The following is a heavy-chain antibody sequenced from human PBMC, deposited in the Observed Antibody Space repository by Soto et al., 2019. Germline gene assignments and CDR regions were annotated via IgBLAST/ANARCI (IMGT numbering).Heavy chain of an antibody. CDR3: ARDLKGARYNWNQGYFDY. J-gene: IGHJ4*02. CDR1: GGSISSSNW. Sequence: QVQLQESGPGLVKPSGTLSLTCAVSGGSISSSNWWSWVRQPPGKGLEWIGEIYHSGSTNYNPSLKSRVTISVDKSKNQFSLKLSSVTAADTAVYYCARDLKGARYNWNQGYFDYWGQGTLVTVSS. D-gene: IGHD1-1*01. V-gene: IGHV4-4*02. CDR2: IYHSGST.